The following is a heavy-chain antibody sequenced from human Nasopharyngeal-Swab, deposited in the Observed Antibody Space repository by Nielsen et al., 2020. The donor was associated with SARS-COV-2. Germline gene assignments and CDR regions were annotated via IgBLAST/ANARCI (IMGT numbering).Heavy chain of an antibody. V-gene: IGHV1-69*19. CDR2: IIPIFGTA. CDR3: ASRVYGEWERLRPYYYSMDV. D-gene: IGHD1-26*01. Sequence: WVRQAPGQGLEWMGGIIPIFGTANYAQKFQGRVTFTADEYTRTAYMELTSLRSEDTAVYYCASRVYGEWERLRPYYYSMDVWGQGTTVTVSS. J-gene: IGHJ6*02.